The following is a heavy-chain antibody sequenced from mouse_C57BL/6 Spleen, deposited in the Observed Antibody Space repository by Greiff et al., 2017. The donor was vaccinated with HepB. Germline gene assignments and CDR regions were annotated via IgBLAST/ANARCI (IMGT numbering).Heavy chain of an antibody. J-gene: IGHJ2*01. CDR3: VYYGSSYYFDY. CDR2: IYPRSGNT. CDR1: GYTFTSYG. Sequence: QVQLKESGAELARPGASVKLSCKASGYTFTSYGISWVKQRTGQGLEWIGEIYPRSGNTYYNEKFKGKATLTADKSSSTAYMELRSLTSEDSAVYFCVYYGSSYYFDYWGQGTTLTVSS. V-gene: IGHV1-81*01. D-gene: IGHD1-1*01.